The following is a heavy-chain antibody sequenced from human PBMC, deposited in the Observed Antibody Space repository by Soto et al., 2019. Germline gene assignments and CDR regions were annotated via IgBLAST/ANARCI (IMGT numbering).Heavy chain of an antibody. D-gene: IGHD4-17*01. Sequence: GGSLRLSCAASGFTFSSYGMHWVRQAPGKGLEWVAVIWYDGSNKNYADSVKGRFTISRDNSKNTLYLQMNSLRAEDTAVYYCARPDDYGDPRGFDYWGQGTLVTVSS. J-gene: IGHJ4*02. V-gene: IGHV3-33*01. CDR3: ARPDDYGDPRGFDY. CDR1: GFTFSSYG. CDR2: IWYDGSNK.